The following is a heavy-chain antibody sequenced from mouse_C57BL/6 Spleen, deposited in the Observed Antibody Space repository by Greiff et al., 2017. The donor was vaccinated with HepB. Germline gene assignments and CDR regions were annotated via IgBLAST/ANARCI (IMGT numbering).Heavy chain of an antibody. D-gene: IGHD2-5*01. J-gene: IGHJ2*01. CDR2: IYPGDGDT. CDR1: GYAFSSSW. V-gene: IGHV1-82*01. CDR3: AISNRYFDY. Sequence: VQLQQSGPELVKPGASVKISCKASGYAFSSSWMNWVKQSPGKGLEWIGRIYPGDGDTNYNGKFKGKATLTADKSSSTAYMQLSSLTSEDSAVYFCAISNRYFDYWGQGTTLTVSS.